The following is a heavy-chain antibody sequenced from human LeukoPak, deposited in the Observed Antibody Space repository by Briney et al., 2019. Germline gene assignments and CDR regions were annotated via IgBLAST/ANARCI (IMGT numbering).Heavy chain of an antibody. CDR2: ISSSSSTI. J-gene: IGHJ4*02. CDR3: ASSTRFLEWLIDY. V-gene: IGHV3-48*01. CDR1: GFTFSSYS. Sequence: GGSLRLSCAASGFTFSSYSMNWVRQAPGKGLEWVSYISSSSSTIYYADSVKGRFTISRDNSKNTLYLQMNSLRAEDTAVYYCASSTRFLEWLIDYWGQGTLVTVSS. D-gene: IGHD3-3*01.